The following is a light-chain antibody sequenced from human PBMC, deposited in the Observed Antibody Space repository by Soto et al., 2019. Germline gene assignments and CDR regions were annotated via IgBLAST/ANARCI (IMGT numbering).Light chain of an antibody. CDR1: QNILYTSNNKNY. V-gene: IGKV4-1*01. CDR3: QQYYITPRT. Sequence: DIVMTQSPDSLAVSLGERATINCKSSQNILYTSNNKNYLAWYQQKPGQPPRLLIYWASTRESGVPDRFSGSGSATDLTLTISSLQAEDVAVYYCQQYYITPRTFGQGTEVEIK. CDR2: WAS. J-gene: IGKJ1*01.